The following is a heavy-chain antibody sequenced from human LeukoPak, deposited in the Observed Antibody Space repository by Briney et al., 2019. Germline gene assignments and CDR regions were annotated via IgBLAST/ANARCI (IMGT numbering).Heavy chain of an antibody. J-gene: IGHJ4*02. Sequence: ASVKVSCKASGYTFTSYAMNWVRQTPGQGLEWVGWINTNTGNPTYAQGFTGRFVFSLDTSVSTAYLQISSLKAEDTAVYYCARGLITGWLRHSYYFDYWGQGTLVTVSS. D-gene: IGHD5-12*01. V-gene: IGHV7-4-1*02. CDR2: INTNTGNP. CDR3: ARGLITGWLRHSYYFDY. CDR1: GYTFTSYA.